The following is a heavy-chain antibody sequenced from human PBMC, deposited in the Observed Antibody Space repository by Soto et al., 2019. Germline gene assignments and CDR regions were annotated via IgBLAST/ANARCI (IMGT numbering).Heavy chain of an antibody. Sequence: SGGSLRLSCAASGFTFSDYYMSWIRQAPGKGLEWVSYISSSGSTIYYADSVKGRFTISRDNAKNSLYLQMSSLRAEDTAVYYCSGYYSYAFDIWGQGTMVTVSS. CDR1: GFTFSDYY. J-gene: IGHJ3*02. CDR3: SGYYSYAFDI. D-gene: IGHD3-22*01. CDR2: ISSSGSTI. V-gene: IGHV3-11*01.